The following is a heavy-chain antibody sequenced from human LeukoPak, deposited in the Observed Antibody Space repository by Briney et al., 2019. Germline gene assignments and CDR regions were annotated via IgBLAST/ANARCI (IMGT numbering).Heavy chain of an antibody. CDR2: IYYSGST. CDR1: GGSISSSSYY. V-gene: IGHV4-30-4*08. D-gene: IGHD2-15*01. CDR3: AKDCCKKRATYYFYMDV. J-gene: IGHJ6*03. Sequence: SETLSLTCTVSGGSISSSSYYWGWIRQPPGKGLEWIGYIYYSGSTYYNPSLKSRVIISVDTSKNQFSLKLSSVTAADTAVYYCAKDCCKKRATYYFYMDVWGKGTTVTVSS.